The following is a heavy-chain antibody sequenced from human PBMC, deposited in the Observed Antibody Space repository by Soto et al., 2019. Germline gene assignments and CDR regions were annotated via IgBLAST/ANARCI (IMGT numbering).Heavy chain of an antibody. V-gene: IGHV4-59*12. D-gene: IGHD6-13*01. CDR2: IYYGGST. J-gene: IGHJ5*02. Sequence: PSETLSLTCTVSGGSISSYDWSWIRQPPGKGLEWIGYIYYGGSTYYNPSLKSRVTISVDTSKNQFSLKLSSVTAADTAVYYCARERPDGSRLDPWGQRTLVTVSS. CDR3: ARERPDGSRLDP. CDR1: GGSISSYD.